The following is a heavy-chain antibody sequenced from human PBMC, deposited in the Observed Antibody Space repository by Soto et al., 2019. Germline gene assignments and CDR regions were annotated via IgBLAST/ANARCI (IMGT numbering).Heavy chain of an antibody. D-gene: IGHD3-22*01. CDR2: IKSKTDGGTT. CDR3: TTEAYYYDSSGRRTAYYYYGMDV. J-gene: IGHJ6*02. CDR1: GFTFSNAW. V-gene: IGHV3-15*01. Sequence: PVGSLRLSCAASGFTFSNAWMSWVRQAPGKGLEWVGRIKSKTDGGTTDYAAPVKGRFTISRDDSKNTLYLQMNSLKTEDTAVYYCTTEAYYYDSSGRRTAYYYYGMDVWGQGTTVTVSS.